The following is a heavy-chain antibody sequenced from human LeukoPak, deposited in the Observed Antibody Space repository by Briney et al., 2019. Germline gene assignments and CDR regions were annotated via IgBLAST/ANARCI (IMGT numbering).Heavy chain of an antibody. CDR2: IWYDGSNK. CDR1: GFTFSSYG. J-gene: IGHJ4*02. V-gene: IGHV3-33*01. Sequence: GGSLRLSCAASGFTFSSYGMHWVRQAPGKGLEWVAVIWYDGSNKYYADSVKGRFTISRDNSKNTPYLQMNSLRAEDTAVYYCARDSDVDIVEYYFDYWGQGTLVTVSS. CDR3: ARDSDVDIVEYYFDY. D-gene: IGHD5-12*01.